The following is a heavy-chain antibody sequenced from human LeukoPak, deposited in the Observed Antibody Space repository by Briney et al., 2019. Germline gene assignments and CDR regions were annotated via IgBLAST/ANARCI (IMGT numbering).Heavy chain of an antibody. CDR3: ARIEAAAVTFDI. J-gene: IGHJ3*02. V-gene: IGHV4-59*08. CDR1: GGSISSYY. Sequence: SETLSLTCAVYGGSISSYYWSWIRQPPGKGLEWIGYIYYSGSTNYNPSLKSRVTISVDTSKNQFSLKLSSVTAADTAVYYCARIEAAAVTFDIWGQGTMVTVSS. CDR2: IYYSGST. D-gene: IGHD6-13*01.